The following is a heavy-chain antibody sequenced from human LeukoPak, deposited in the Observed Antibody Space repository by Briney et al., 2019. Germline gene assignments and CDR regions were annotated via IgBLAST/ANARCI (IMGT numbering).Heavy chain of an antibody. D-gene: IGHD2-15*01. V-gene: IGHV3-30-3*01. CDR2: MSSGGVSQ. J-gene: IGHJ4*02. Sequence: PGRCLRLSSVVSGFTFSSFAMHWVRQAPGKGLEWVAVMSSGGVSQQYADSVKGRFTISRENSRDTLYLQMNILKIEDTAVYYCAREVAPKGFDYWGEGTLVTVSS. CDR3: AREVAPKGFDY. CDR1: GFTFSSFA.